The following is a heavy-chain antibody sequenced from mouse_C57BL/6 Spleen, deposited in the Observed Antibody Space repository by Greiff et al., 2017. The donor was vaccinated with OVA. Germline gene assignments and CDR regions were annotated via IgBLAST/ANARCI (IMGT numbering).Heavy chain of an antibody. CDR3: ARASYYSNYPYYAMDY. V-gene: IGHV1-76*01. D-gene: IGHD2-5*01. CDR1: GYTFTDYY. J-gene: IGHJ4*01. CDR2: IYPGSGNT. Sequence: VQLQQSGAELVRPGASVKLSCKASGYTFTDYYINWVKQRPGQGLEWIARIYPGSGNTYYNEKFKGKATLTAEKSSSTAYMQLSSLTSEDSAVYFCARASYYSNYPYYAMDYWGQGTSVTVSS.